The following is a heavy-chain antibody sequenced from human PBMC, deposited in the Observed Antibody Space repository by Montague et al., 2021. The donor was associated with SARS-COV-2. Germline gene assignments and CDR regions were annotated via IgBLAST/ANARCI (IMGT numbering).Heavy chain of an antibody. CDR2: IYWDDDK. V-gene: IGHV2-5*02. Sequence: PALVKPTQTLTLTCTFSGFSLSTTRVGVGWIRQPPGKALEWLALIYWDDDKRYSPFLKSRLTITKDTSKNQVVLTMTNMDPVDTATYYCAHRTARHYDTSAYLWCPFDFWGQGTLVTVSS. CDR1: GFSLSTTRVG. CDR3: AHRTARHYDTSAYLWCPFDF. J-gene: IGHJ4*02. D-gene: IGHD3-22*01.